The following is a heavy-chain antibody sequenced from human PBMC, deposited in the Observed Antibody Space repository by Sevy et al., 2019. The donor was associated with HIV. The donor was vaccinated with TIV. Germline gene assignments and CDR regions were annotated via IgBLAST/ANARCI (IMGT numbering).Heavy chain of an antibody. J-gene: IGHJ3*01. CDR3: TTDCVTGTTWVRAFDL. V-gene: IGHV3-15*01. CDR2: IKNENDGGTT. D-gene: IGHD1-7*01. CDR1: GFPFSDAW. Sequence: GGSLRLSCAASGFPFSDAWMNWVRQAPGKGLEWVGLIKNENDGGTTDYAAPVKGRSTISRDDSKNPLYLQMSSLKTEETAIYYCTTDCVTGTTWVRAFDLWGQGTMVTVSS.